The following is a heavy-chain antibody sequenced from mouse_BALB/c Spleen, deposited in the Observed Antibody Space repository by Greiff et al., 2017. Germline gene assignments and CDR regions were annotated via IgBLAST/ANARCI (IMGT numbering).Heavy chain of an antibody. CDR3: ARDRNWGGDY. D-gene: IGHD4-1*01. CDR1: GFSLTSYG. Sequence: VKLMESGPGLVAPSQSLSITCTVSGFSLTSYGVHWVRQPPGKGLEWLGVIWAGGSTNYNSALMSRLSISKDNSKSQVFLKMNSLQTDDTAMYYCARDRNWGGDYWGQGTTLTVSS. V-gene: IGHV2-9*02. CDR2: IWAGGST. J-gene: IGHJ2*01.